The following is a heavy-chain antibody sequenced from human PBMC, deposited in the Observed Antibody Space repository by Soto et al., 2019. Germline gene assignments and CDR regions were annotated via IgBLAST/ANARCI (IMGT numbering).Heavy chain of an antibody. J-gene: IGHJ3*02. CDR3: ARESPYRYYGSGPFDI. V-gene: IGHV3-21*01. CDR2: ISSSSSYI. D-gene: IGHD3-10*01. Sequence: KSGGSLRLSCAASVFTFSSYSMNWVRQAPGKGLEWVSSISSSSSYIYYADSAKGRFTISRDNAKNSLYLQMNSLRAEDTAVYYCARESPYRYYGSGPFDIWGQGTMVTVSS. CDR1: VFTFSSYS.